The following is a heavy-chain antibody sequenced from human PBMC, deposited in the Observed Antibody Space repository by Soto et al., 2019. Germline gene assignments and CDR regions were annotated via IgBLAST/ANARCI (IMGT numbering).Heavy chain of an antibody. Sequence: QVQLVQSGAEVKKPGSSVKVSCKASGGTFSSYAISWVRQAPGQGLEWMGGIIPIFGTANYAQKFQGRITITADESTSTAYMELSSLRSEDTAVYYCARGGCSGGSCYPNFDYWGQGTLVTVSS. CDR3: ARGGCSGGSCYPNFDY. V-gene: IGHV1-69*01. D-gene: IGHD2-15*01. J-gene: IGHJ4*02. CDR1: GGTFSSYA. CDR2: IIPIFGTA.